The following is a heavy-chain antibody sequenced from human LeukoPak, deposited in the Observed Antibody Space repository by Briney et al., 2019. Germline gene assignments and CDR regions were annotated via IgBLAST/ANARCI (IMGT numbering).Heavy chain of an antibody. Sequence: KPSETLSLTCSVSAYSIRSGYYWGWIRQPPGKGLEWIGSIYHSGDTYYNPSLKSRVTISVDTSKNQFSLKLSSVTAADTAVYYCARGGYSRSDAFDIWGQGTMVTVSS. CDR3: ARGGYSRSDAFDI. CDR2: IYHSGDT. V-gene: IGHV4-38-2*02. D-gene: IGHD4-11*01. CDR1: AYSIRSGYY. J-gene: IGHJ3*02.